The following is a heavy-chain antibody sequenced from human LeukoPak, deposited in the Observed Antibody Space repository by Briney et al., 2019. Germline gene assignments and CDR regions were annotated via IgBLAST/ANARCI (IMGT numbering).Heavy chain of an antibody. V-gene: IGHV1-24*01. CDR2: FDPEDGET. Sequence: GASVKVSCKVSGYTLTELSMHWVRQAPRKGLEWMGGFDPEDGETIYAQKFQGRATMTEDTSTDTAYMELSSLRSEDTAVYYCATGGAAAGLNWFDPWGQGTLVTVSS. CDR1: GYTLTELS. J-gene: IGHJ5*02. D-gene: IGHD6-13*01. CDR3: ATGGAAAGLNWFDP.